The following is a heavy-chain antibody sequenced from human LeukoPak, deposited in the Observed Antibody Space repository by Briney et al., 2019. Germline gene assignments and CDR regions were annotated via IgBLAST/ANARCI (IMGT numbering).Heavy chain of an antibody. Sequence: PGGSLRLSCAASGFSVSSHYMSWVRQAPGKGLEWVSVLYSGGNTHYTDSVNGRFTISRDNSKNTLYLQMNSLRAEDTAVYYCARGYSSSWYSGTEHWGQGTLVTVSS. CDR3: ARGYSSSWYSGTEH. CDR2: LYSGGNT. D-gene: IGHD6-13*01. J-gene: IGHJ1*01. V-gene: IGHV3-53*01. CDR1: GFSVSSHY.